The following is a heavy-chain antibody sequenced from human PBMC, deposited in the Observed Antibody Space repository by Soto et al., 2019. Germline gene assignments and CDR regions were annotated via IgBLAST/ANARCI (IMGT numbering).Heavy chain of an antibody. J-gene: IGHJ6*02. CDR3: ASDSAPPYYDFWRGSYYGMDV. CDR2: IYYSGST. Sequence: SETLSLTCTVSGGSISSGGYYWSWIRQHPGKGLEWIGYIYYSGSTYYNPSLKSRVTISVDTSKNQFSLKLSSVTAADTAVYYCASDSAPPYYDFWRGSYYGMDVWGQGTTVTVSS. D-gene: IGHD3-3*01. CDR1: GGSISSGGYY. V-gene: IGHV4-31*03.